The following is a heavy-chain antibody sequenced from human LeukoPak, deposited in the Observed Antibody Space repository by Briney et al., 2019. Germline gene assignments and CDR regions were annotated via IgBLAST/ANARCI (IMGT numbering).Heavy chain of an antibody. CDR3: ARGSVLDAFDI. J-gene: IGHJ3*02. V-gene: IGHV3-53*04. CDR2: IYSGGST. Sequence: TGGSLRLSCAASGFTVSSNYMSWVRQAPGKGLEWVSVIYSGGSTYYADSVKGRFTFSRHNSKNTLYLQMNSLRPEDTAVYYCARGSVLDAFDIWGQGTMVTVSS. CDR1: GFTVSSNY.